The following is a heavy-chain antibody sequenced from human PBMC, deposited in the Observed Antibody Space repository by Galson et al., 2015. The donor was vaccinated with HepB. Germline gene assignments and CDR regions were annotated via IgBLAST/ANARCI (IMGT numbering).Heavy chain of an antibody. J-gene: IGHJ4*02. CDR1: GFTFSVYT. V-gene: IGHV3-23*01. CDR3: AKDSGLGGEDY. Sequence: SLRLSCAASGFTFSVYTMNWVRQAPGKGLEWVSAARGSGTGTWYADSVKGRFTISRDDSKNTVFLQLNSLRAEDTAIYYCAKDSGLGGEDYWGQGILVTVSS. CDR2: ARGSGTGT. D-gene: IGHD3-16*01.